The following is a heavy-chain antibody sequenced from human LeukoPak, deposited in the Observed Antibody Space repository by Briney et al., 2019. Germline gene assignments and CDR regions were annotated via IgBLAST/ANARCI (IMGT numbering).Heavy chain of an antibody. V-gene: IGHV4-34*01. D-gene: IGHD6-6*01. J-gene: IGHJ2*01. Sequence: SETLSLTCAVYGVSFSGYYWSWIRQPPGKGLEWIGEINHSGSTNYNPSLKSRVTISVDTSKNQFSLKLSSVTAADTAVYYCARGRGIAARQRYWYFDLWGRGTLVTVSS. CDR3: ARGRGIAARQRYWYFDL. CDR2: INHSGST. CDR1: GVSFSGYY.